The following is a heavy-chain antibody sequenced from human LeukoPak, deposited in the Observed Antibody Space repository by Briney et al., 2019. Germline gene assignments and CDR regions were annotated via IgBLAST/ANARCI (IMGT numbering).Heavy chain of an antibody. CDR1: GFTVSSNY. Sequence: GGSLRLSCAASGFTVSSNYMSWVRQAPGKGLEWVSAISGSGGSTYYADSVKGRFTISRDNSKNTLYLQMNSLRAEDTAVYYCAKADFGVVGSRYYYYMDVWGKGTTVTVSS. V-gene: IGHV3-23*01. J-gene: IGHJ6*03. CDR3: AKADFGVVGSRYYYYMDV. CDR2: ISGSGGST. D-gene: IGHD3-3*01.